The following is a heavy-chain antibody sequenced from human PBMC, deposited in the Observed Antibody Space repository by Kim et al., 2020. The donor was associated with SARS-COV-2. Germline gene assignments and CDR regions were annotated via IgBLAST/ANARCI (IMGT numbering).Heavy chain of an antibody. J-gene: IGHJ6*02. Sequence: GGSLKLSCAASGFTFSSYCMHWVRQAPGKGLEWVAVIWYDGSNKDYADSVKGRFTISRDNARNTLYLQMNRLRAEDTAVYYCARGDVQAASSYYYYYGIDVWGQGTTVTVSS. CDR1: GFTFSSYC. CDR3: ARGDVQAASSYYYYYGIDV. CDR2: IWYDGSNK. V-gene: IGHV3-33*01. D-gene: IGHD1-1*01.